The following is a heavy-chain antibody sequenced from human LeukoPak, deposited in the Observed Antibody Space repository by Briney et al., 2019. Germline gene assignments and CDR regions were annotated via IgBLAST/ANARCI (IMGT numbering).Heavy chain of an antibody. Sequence: SETLSLTCVVSGASVSTNNWWTWVRQAPGKGLEWIGEVYHSGLTNYSPSLNSRVTMSIDKSKNIFSLNLTSVTAADTALYYCARGYCTGGNCHSFGYWGQGTLVTVSS. V-gene: IGHV4/OR15-8*02. CDR3: ARGYCTGGNCHSFGY. CDR2: VYHSGLT. J-gene: IGHJ4*02. CDR1: GASVSTNNW. D-gene: IGHD2-8*02.